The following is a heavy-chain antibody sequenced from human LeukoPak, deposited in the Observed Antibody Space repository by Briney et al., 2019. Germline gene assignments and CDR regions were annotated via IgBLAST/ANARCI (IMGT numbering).Heavy chain of an antibody. D-gene: IGHD2-15*01. CDR1: GFTFSSYS. V-gene: IGHV3-21*01. CDR3: ARGVANQPPDY. J-gene: IGHJ4*02. CDR2: ISSSSSYI. Sequence: GGSLRHSCAASGFTFSSYSMNWVRQAPGKGLEWVSSISSSSSYIYYADSVKGRFTVSRDNAKNSLYLQMNSLRAEDTAVYYCARGVANQPPDYWGQGTLVTVSS.